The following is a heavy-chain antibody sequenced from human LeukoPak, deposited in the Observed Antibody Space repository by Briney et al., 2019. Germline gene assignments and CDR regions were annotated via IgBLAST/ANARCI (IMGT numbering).Heavy chain of an antibody. Sequence: PTGSLRLSCAASGFTFSSYGMHWVRQAPGKGLEWVADICHDESKKYYADFVEGRFIISRDTSKNTLYLQMNSLRVEDTAVYYCARDGTLGASGSYYNLPYWGQGTLVTVSS. CDR1: GFTFSSYG. V-gene: IGHV3-33*01. J-gene: IGHJ4*02. D-gene: IGHD3-10*01. CDR2: ICHDESKK. CDR3: ARDGTLGASGSYYNLPY.